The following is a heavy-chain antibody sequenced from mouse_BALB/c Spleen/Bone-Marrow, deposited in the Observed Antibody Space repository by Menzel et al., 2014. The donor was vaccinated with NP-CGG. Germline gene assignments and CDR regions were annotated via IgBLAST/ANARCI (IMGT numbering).Heavy chain of an antibody. CDR3: TRGGNWDDFDV. J-gene: IGHJ1*01. CDR2: ISSGSSTI. Sequence: VQLKESGGGLVQPGGSRRLSCAASGFTFSSFGVHWVRQAPEKGLEWVAYISSGSSTIFYVDTVKGRFTISRDNPKNTLFLQMTSLRSEDTAMYYCTRGGNWDDFDVWGAGTTVTVSS. V-gene: IGHV5-17*02. CDR1: GFTFSSFG. D-gene: IGHD4-1*01.